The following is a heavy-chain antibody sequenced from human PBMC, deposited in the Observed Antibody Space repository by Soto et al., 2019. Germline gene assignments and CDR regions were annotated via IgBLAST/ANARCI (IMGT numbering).Heavy chain of an antibody. Sequence: EVQLVESGGGLEQPGGSLRLSCAASGFTLSSSEMNWVRQAPGKGLEWVSYVGSSGNTKYYADSVKGRFTISRDNAKNSLYLQMNSLSAEDTAVYYCARGLEYYFKPGVFDIWGQGTMVTVSS. D-gene: IGHD1-26*01. V-gene: IGHV3-48*03. CDR2: VGSSGNTK. CDR3: ARGLEYYFKPGVFDI. CDR1: GFTLSSSE. J-gene: IGHJ3*02.